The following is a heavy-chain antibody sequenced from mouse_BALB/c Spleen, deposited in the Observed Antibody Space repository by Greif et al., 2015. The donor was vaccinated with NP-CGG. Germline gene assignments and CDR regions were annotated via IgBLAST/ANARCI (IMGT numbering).Heavy chain of an antibody. CDR1: GFTFSSFG. V-gene: IGHV5-17*02. J-gene: IGHJ2*01. CDR2: ISSGSSTI. Sequence: EVKLEESGGGLVQPGGSRKLSCAASGFTFSSFGMHWVRQAPEKGLEWVAYISSGSSTIYYADTVKGRFTISRDNPKNTLFLQMTSLRSEDTAMYYCARLFDYWGQGTTLTVSS. CDR3: ARLFDY.